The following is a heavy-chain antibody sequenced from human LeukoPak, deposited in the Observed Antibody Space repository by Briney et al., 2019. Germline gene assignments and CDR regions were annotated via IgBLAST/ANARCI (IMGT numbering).Heavy chain of an antibody. CDR2: INPNSGGT. Sequence: ASVKVSCKASGYTFTGYYMHWVRQAPGQGLEWMGWINPNSGGTNYAQKFQGRVTMTRNTSISTAYMELSRLRSDDTAVYYCARDLQDYYDSSGSGMDVWGQGTTVTVSS. CDR1: GYTFTGYY. J-gene: IGHJ6*02. V-gene: IGHV1-2*02. CDR3: ARDLQDYYDSSGSGMDV. D-gene: IGHD3-22*01.